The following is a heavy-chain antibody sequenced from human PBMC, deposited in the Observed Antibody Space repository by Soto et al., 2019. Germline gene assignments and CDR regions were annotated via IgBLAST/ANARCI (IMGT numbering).Heavy chain of an antibody. Sequence: ASVKVSCKASGYTFTSYGISWVRQAPGQGLEWMGWISAYNGNTNYAQKLQGRVTMTTDTSTSTAYMELRSLRSDDTAVYYCARVPPPRDYYGSGSFSDYWGQGTLVTVSS. CDR2: ISAYNGNT. CDR1: GYTFTSYG. D-gene: IGHD3-10*01. V-gene: IGHV1-18*01. J-gene: IGHJ4*02. CDR3: ARVPPPRDYYGSGSFSDY.